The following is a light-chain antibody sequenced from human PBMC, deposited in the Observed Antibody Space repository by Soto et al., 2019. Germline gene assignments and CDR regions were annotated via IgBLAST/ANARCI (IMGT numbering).Light chain of an antibody. J-gene: IGKJ2*01. CDR2: AAS. CDR3: QESHRT. CDR1: QSIGSY. V-gene: IGKV1-39*01. Sequence: DAQMTQSPSSLSASVGHSVTITCRASQSIGSYLDWYQHKPGQAPKLLIYAASSLQSVVPSRFSGSGSGTDFTLTISSLQPEDFATYYCQESHRTFGQGTKLEIK.